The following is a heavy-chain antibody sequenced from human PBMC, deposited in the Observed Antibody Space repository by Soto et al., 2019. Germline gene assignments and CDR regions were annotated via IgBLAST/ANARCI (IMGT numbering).Heavy chain of an antibody. CDR2: IWYDGSNK. J-gene: IGHJ3*02. Sequence: QVQLVESGGGVVQPGRSLRLSCAASGFTFSSYGMHWVRQAPGKGLEWVAVIWYDGSNKYYADSVKGRFTISRDNSKNTLYLQMNSLRAEDTAVYYCARGSSGWYMVDAFDIWGQGTMVTVSS. CDR1: GFTFSSYG. CDR3: ARGSSGWYMVDAFDI. D-gene: IGHD6-19*01. V-gene: IGHV3-33*01.